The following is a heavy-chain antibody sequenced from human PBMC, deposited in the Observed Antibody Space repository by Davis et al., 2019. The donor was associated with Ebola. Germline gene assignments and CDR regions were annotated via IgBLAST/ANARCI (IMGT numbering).Heavy chain of an antibody. CDR3: ASYCSGGSCYSVTGDY. V-gene: IGHV3-21*01. Sequence: GESLKISCAASGFTFSTYSMNWVRQAPGKGLECVSSISSSSSYIYYADSVKGRFTISRDNAKNSLYLQMNSLRAEDTAVYYCASYCSGGSCYSVTGDYWSQGTLVTVSS. CDR2: ISSSSSYI. J-gene: IGHJ4*02. CDR1: GFTFSTYS. D-gene: IGHD2-15*01.